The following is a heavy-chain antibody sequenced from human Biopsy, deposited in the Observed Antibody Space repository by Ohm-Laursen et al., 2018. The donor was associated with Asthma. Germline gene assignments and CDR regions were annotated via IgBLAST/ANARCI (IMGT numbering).Heavy chain of an antibody. J-gene: IGHJ6*02. CDR3: ARGSSSRLSQWELLVSGGKRAHSYYGMDV. V-gene: IGHV4-39*02. CDR1: GGSITSSSYS. CDR2: ISYTGNT. Sequence: SETLSLTCTVSGGSITSSSYSWGWIRQPPGKGLEWIGSISYTGNTDIPSLRSRVTLSVDTSKNNFSLKLTSVTAADTAVFYCARGSSSRLSQWELLVSGGKRAHSYYGMDVWGQGTTVTVSS. D-gene: IGHD1-26*01.